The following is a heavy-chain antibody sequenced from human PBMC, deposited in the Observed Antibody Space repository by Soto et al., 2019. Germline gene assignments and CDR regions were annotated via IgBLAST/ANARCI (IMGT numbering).Heavy chain of an antibody. J-gene: IGHJ5*02. CDR3: ARGPPGIAVAGIYWWFDP. Sequence: SETLSLTCTVSGGSISSYYWSWIRQPPGKGLEWIGYIYYSGSTNYNPSLKSRVTISVDTSKNQFSLKLSSVTAADTAGYYCARGPPGIAVAGIYWWFDPWGQGTLVTVSS. CDR2: IYYSGST. D-gene: IGHD6-19*01. V-gene: IGHV4-59*01. CDR1: GGSISSYY.